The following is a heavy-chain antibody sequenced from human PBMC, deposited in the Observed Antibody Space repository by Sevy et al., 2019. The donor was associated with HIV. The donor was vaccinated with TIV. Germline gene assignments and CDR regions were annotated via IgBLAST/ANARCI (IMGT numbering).Heavy chain of an antibody. CDR3: ARVMVATLGRDGMDV. V-gene: IGHV1-69*13. CDR1: GGTFSSYA. J-gene: IGHJ6*02. D-gene: IGHD5-12*01. Sequence: ASVKVSCKASGGTFSSYAISWVRQAPGQGLEWMGGMIPIFGTANYAQKFQGRVTITADESTSTAYMELSSLRSEDTAVYYCARVMVATLGRDGMDVWGQGTTVTVS. CDR2: MIPIFGTA.